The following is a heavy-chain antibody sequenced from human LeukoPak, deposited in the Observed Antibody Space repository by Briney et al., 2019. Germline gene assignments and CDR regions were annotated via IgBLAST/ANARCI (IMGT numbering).Heavy chain of an antibody. D-gene: IGHD1-26*01. V-gene: IGHV3-48*01. Sequence: PGGSLRLSCAASGFTFSSYSMNWVRQAPGKGLEWVSYISSSSSTIYYADSVKGRFTISRDNAKNSLYLQMNSLRAEDTAVYYCARDRGELLPNLDAFDIWGQGTMVTVSS. J-gene: IGHJ3*02. CDR1: GFTFSSYS. CDR2: ISSSSSTI. CDR3: ARDRGELLPNLDAFDI.